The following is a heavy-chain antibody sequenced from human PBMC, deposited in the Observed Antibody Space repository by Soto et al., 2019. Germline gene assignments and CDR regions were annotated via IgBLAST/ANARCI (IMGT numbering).Heavy chain of an antibody. D-gene: IGHD6-13*01. CDR1: GGSISSSSYY. CDR3: ARPIAAAGTDWFDP. V-gene: IGHV4-39*01. J-gene: IGHJ5*02. CDR2: IYYSGST. Sequence: SETLSLTCTVSGGSISSSSYYWGWIRQPPGKGLEWIGSIYYSGSTYYNPSLKSRVTISVDTSKNQFSLKLSSVTAADTAVYYCARPIAAAGTDWFDPWGQGTLVTVSS.